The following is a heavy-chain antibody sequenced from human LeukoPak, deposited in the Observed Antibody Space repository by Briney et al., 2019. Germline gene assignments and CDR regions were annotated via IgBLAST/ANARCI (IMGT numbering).Heavy chain of an antibody. Sequence: PSQTLSLTCTVSGGSISSGDYYWSWIRQPPGKGLEWIGYIYYSGSTYYNPSLKSRVTISVDKSKNQFSLKLSSVTAADTAVYYCARAVVPLWFDYWGQGTLVTVSS. CDR2: IYYSGST. CDR3: ARAVVPLWFDY. V-gene: IGHV4-30-4*01. J-gene: IGHJ4*02. D-gene: IGHD2-2*01. CDR1: GGSISSGDYY.